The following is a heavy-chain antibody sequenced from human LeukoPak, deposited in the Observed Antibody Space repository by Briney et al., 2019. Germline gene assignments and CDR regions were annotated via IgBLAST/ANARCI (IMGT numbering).Heavy chain of an antibody. J-gene: IGHJ4*02. D-gene: IGHD6-6*01. Sequence: GGSLRLSCAASGFTFSSYAMNWVRLAPGKGLEWVSGMSGSGGSTYYADSVKGRFTISRDNSKNTLYLQMNSLRAEDTAVYNCAKDWYSSSSSSSFYFDYWGQGTLVTVSS. V-gene: IGHV3-23*01. CDR3: AKDWYSSSSSSSFYFDY. CDR1: GFTFSSYA. CDR2: MSGSGGST.